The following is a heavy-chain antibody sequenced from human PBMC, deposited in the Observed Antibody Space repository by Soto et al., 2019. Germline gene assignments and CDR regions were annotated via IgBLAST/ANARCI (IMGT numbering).Heavy chain of an antibody. J-gene: IGHJ6*02. V-gene: IGHV1-8*01. Sequence: ASVKVSCKASGYTFTSYDINWARQATGQGLEWMGWMNPNSGNTGYAQKFQGRVTMTRNTSISTAYMELSSLRSEDTAVYDCARDRETYGMDVWGQGTTVTVSS. CDR1: GYTFTSYD. CDR2: MNPNSGNT. CDR3: ARDRETYGMDV.